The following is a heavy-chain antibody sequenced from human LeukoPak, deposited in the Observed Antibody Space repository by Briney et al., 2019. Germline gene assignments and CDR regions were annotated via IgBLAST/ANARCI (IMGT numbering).Heavy chain of an antibody. CDR3: ARLYSSGWSFDY. V-gene: IGHV4-39*01. J-gene: IGHJ4*02. D-gene: IGHD6-19*01. CDR2: IYYSGST. CDR1: GDSISSSSYY. Sequence: PETLSLTCTVSGDSISSSSYYWAWIRQPPGKGLEWIGSIYYSGSTYYNPSLKSRVTISVDTSKNQFSLKLNSVTAADTAVYYCARLYSSGWSFDYWGQGTLVTVSS.